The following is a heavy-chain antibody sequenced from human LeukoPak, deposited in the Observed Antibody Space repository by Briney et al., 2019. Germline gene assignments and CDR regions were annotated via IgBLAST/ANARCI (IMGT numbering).Heavy chain of an antibody. J-gene: IGHJ5*02. Sequence: GASVKVSCKASGYTFTSYDINWVRQATGQGLEWMGWMNPNSGNTGYAQKFQGRVTITRNTSISTAYMELSSLRSEDTAVHYCARGPLRYFDWLPKYNWFDPWGQGTLVTVSS. CDR1: GYTFTSYD. CDR3: ARGPLRYFDWLPKYNWFDP. V-gene: IGHV1-8*03. CDR2: MNPNSGNT. D-gene: IGHD3-9*01.